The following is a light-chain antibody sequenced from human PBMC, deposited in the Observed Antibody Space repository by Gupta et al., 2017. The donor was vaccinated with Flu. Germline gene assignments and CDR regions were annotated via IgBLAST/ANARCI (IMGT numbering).Light chain of an antibody. Sequence: DIQMTQSPSSLSASVGDRVTITCRASQSISNYLNWYQQRPGKAPKLLIYAGSSLQSGVPSRFSGSGSGTDXTLTISXLQPEDFATYYCQQTYSTPLFTFGXGTKVHIK. CDR3: QQTYSTPLFT. CDR1: QSISNY. J-gene: IGKJ3*01. CDR2: AGS. V-gene: IGKV1-39*01.